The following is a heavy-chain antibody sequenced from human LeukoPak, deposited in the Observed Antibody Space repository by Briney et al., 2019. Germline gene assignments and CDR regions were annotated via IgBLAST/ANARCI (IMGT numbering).Heavy chain of an antibody. CDR1: GGTFSSYA. Sequence: AASVKVSCKASGGTFSSYAISWVRQAPGQGLEWMGGIIPMFGTANYAQKFQGRVTITADKSTSTAYMELSSLRSEDTAVYYCARDPGGIAAAGYRKNWFDPWGQGTLVTVSS. CDR3: ARDPGGIAAAGYRKNWFDP. J-gene: IGHJ5*02. D-gene: IGHD6-13*01. V-gene: IGHV1-69*06. CDR2: IIPMFGTA.